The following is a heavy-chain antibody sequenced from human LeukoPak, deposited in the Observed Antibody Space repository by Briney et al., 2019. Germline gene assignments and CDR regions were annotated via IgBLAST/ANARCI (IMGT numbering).Heavy chain of an antibody. J-gene: IGHJ6*02. Sequence: PQTLSLTCAVSGGSISSGGYSWSWIRQPPGKGLEWIGYIYHSGSTYYNPSLKSRVTISVDRSKNQFSLKLSSVTAADTAVYYCASAGYYYDSSGYYPNGMDVWGQGTTVTVSS. V-gene: IGHV4-30-2*01. CDR1: GGSISSGGYS. D-gene: IGHD3-22*01. CDR3: ASAGYYYDSSGYYPNGMDV. CDR2: IYHSGST.